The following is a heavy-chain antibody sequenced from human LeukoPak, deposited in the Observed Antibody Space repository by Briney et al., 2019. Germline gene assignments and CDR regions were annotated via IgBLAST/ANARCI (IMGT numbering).Heavy chain of an antibody. CDR1: GFTFSNAW. J-gene: IGHJ6*03. Sequence: GGSLRLSCAASGFTFSNAWMSGVRQAPGKGLQWVGRVKSETAGGATDYAAPVKGRFTISRDDSKNTLCLQMSSLKTEDTAVYYCTTDRQGYYYYMDVWGKGTTVTVSS. V-gene: IGHV3-15*01. CDR2: VKSETAGGAT. CDR3: TTDRQGYYYYMDV.